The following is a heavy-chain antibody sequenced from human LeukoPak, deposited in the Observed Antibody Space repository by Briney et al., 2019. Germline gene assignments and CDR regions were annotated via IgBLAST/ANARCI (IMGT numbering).Heavy chain of an antibody. CDR3: ARGSTRVSDY. D-gene: IGHD3-10*01. Sequence: GGSLRLSCAASGFTFDDYGMSWVRHVAGQGLEWVSGIDWNGASTGYADSVKGRFTISRDNAKKSLYLQMNSLRAEDTALYYCARGSTRVSDYWGQGTLVTVSS. CDR1: GFTFDDYG. V-gene: IGHV3-20*04. J-gene: IGHJ4*02. CDR2: IDWNGAST.